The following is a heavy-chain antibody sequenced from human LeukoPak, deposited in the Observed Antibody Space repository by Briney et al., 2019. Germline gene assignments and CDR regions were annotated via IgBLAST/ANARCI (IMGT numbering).Heavy chain of an antibody. D-gene: IGHD7-27*01. Sequence: PGGSLRLSCAASGFTFSSYAMSWVRQAPGKGLEWVSAISGSGGSTYYADSVKGRFTISRDNSKNTLYLQMNSLRAEDTAVYFCAKGGLGTDDAFDIWGRGTMVTVSS. CDR1: GFTFSSYA. J-gene: IGHJ3*02. CDR3: AKGGLGTDDAFDI. CDR2: ISGSGGST. V-gene: IGHV3-23*01.